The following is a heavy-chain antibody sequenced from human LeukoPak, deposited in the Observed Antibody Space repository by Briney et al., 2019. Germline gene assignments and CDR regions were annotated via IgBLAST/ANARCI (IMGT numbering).Heavy chain of an antibody. J-gene: IGHJ3*02. Sequence: PGGSLRLSCAASGFTFSSYAMSWVRQAPGKGLEWVSAISGSGGSTYYADSVKGRFTISRDNSKNTLYLQMNSLRAEDTAVYYCAKSIRGLLWFGEPAFDAFDIWGQGTVVTVSS. D-gene: IGHD3-10*01. V-gene: IGHV3-23*01. CDR3: AKSIRGLLWFGEPAFDAFDI. CDR1: GFTFSSYA. CDR2: ISGSGGST.